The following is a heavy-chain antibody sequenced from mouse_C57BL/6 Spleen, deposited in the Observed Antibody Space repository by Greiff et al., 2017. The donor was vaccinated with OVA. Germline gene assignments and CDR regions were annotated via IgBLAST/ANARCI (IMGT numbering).Heavy chain of an antibody. CDR1: GYTFTGYW. CDR3: ARTIYYGSSYRYCDY. CDR2: ILPGSGST. Sequence: VQLQQSGAELMKPGASVKLSCKATGYTFTGYWIEWVKQRPGHGLEWIGEILPGSGSTTYNEKFKGKATFTADTSSNTAYMQLSSLTTEYSAIYYCARTIYYGSSYRYCDYWGQGTTLTVSS. D-gene: IGHD1-1*01. J-gene: IGHJ2*01. V-gene: IGHV1-9*01.